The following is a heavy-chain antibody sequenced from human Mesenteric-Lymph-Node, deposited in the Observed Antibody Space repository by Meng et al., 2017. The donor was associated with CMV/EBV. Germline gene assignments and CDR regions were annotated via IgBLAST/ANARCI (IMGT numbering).Heavy chain of an antibody. Sequence: GESLKISCAASGFTVSSNYMSWVRQAPGKGLEWVSVIYSGGSTYYADSVKGRFTISRDNSKNTLYLQMNSLRAEDTAVYYCAKAYAAFGELLSLYYYGMDVWGQGTTVTVSS. CDR1: GFTVSSNY. CDR2: IYSGGST. CDR3: AKAYAAFGELLSLYYYGMDV. J-gene: IGHJ6*02. V-gene: IGHV3-53*01. D-gene: IGHD3-10*01.